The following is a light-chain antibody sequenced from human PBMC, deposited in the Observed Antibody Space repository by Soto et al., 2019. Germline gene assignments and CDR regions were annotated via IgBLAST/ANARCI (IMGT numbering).Light chain of an antibody. CDR1: INDIGAYNF. Sequence: QSVLTQPASVSGSPGQSITISCTGTINDIGAYNFVSWYQQHPCKAPILMIYHVTDLPSGFSNRFSASKSGNTASLTISGLQAEDEADYYCSSYTTSSTFVFGTGTKVTVL. J-gene: IGLJ1*01. V-gene: IGLV2-14*01. CDR3: SSYTTSSTFV. CDR2: HVT.